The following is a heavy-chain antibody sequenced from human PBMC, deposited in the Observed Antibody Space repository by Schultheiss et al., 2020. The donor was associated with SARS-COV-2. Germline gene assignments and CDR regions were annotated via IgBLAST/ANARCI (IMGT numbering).Heavy chain of an antibody. CDR1: GYSISSGYY. V-gene: IGHV4-38-2*01. D-gene: IGHD3-22*01. Sequence: GSLRLSCAVSGYSISSGYYWGWIRQPPGKGLEWIGSIYHSGSTYYNPSLKSRVTISVDTSKNQFSLKLSSVTAADTAVYYCASTMIVVAPFDYWGQGTLVTVSS. CDR3: ASTMIVVAPFDY. CDR2: IYHSGST. J-gene: IGHJ4*02.